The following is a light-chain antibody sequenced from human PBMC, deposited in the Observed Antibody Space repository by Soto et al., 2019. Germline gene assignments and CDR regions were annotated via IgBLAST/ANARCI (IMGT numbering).Light chain of an antibody. CDR2: DDS. CDR3: QVWSSSGDHVV. Sequence: SYELTQPPSVSVAPGQTATITCGGNNIGHKNVHWYQQKPGQAPVLVVYDDSDRPSGIPERFSGSNSGNTATLTINRVEAGDEAVYTCQVWSSSGDHVVFGGGTKLTVL. V-gene: IGLV3-21*02. J-gene: IGLJ2*01. CDR1: NIGHKN.